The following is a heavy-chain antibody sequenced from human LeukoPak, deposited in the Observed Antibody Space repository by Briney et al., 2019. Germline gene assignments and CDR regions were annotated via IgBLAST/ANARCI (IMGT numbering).Heavy chain of an antibody. Sequence: KSSETLSLTCTVSGGSISSSSYYWGWIRQPPGKGLEWIGSIYYSGSTYYNPSLKSRVTISVDTSKNQFSLKLSSVTAADTAVYYCARALGSPLDYWGQGTLVTVSS. D-gene: IGHD1-26*01. CDR1: GGSISSSSYY. J-gene: IGHJ4*02. V-gene: IGHV4-39*01. CDR3: ARALGSPLDY. CDR2: IYYSGST.